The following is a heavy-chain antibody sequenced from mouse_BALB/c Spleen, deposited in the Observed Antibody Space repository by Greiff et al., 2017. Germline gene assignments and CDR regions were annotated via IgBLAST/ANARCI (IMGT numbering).Heavy chain of an antibody. CDR3: SRYGNLFAY. CDR2: ILPGSGST. V-gene: IGHV1-9*01. D-gene: IGHD2-1*01. J-gene: IGHJ3*01. CDR1: GYTFSSYW. Sequence: QVQLQQSGAELMKPGASVKISCKATGYTFSSYWIEWVKQRPGHGLEWIGEILPGSGSTNYNEKFKGKATFTADTSSNTAYMQLSSLTSEDSAVYYCSRYGNLFAYWGQGTLVTVSA.